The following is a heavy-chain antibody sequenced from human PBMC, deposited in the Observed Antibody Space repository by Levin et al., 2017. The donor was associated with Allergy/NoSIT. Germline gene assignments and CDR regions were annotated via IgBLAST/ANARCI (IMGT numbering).Heavy chain of an antibody. J-gene: IGHJ4*02. D-gene: IGHD6-13*01. CDR1: GYTFTSYA. CDR2: INAGNGNT. CDR3: ARGIAAAGTADY. Sequence: ASVKVSCKASGYTFTSYAMHWVRQAPGQRLEWMGWINAGNGNTKYSQKFQGRVTITADESTSTAYMELSSLRSEDTAVYYCARGIAAAGTADYWGQGTLVTVSS. V-gene: IGHV1-3*01.